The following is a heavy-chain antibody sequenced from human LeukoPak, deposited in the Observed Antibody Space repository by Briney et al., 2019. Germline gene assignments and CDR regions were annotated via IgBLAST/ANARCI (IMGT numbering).Heavy chain of an antibody. CDR2: INHNSGGT. D-gene: IGHD5-12*01. J-gene: IGHJ4*02. CDR1: SCTFTSYG. Sequence: ASVKLSCKASSCTFTSYGISWVRQPPGQGLEWMGWINHNSGGTNYAQKFQGRVTMTRDTSISTAYMELSRLRSDDTAVYYCASIMEWVVDIVATIGEFDYWGQGTLVTVSS. V-gene: IGHV1-2*02. CDR3: ASIMEWVVDIVATIGEFDY.